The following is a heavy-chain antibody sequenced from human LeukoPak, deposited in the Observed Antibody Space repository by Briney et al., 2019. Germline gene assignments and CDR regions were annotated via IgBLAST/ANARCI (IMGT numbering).Heavy chain of an antibody. CDR3: AREPYYSDRTHGYAFDM. CDR1: GYSISNSF. Sequence: PSETLSLTCSASGYSISNSFWNWIRQPPGKGLEWIGYIYYSGTTNYNPSLKSRVTLSIDRSKSQFSLKLSSVSAADTAVFYCAREPYYSDRTHGYAFDMWGQGTMVTVSS. J-gene: IGHJ3*02. CDR2: IYYSGTT. V-gene: IGHV4-59*01. D-gene: IGHD3-22*01.